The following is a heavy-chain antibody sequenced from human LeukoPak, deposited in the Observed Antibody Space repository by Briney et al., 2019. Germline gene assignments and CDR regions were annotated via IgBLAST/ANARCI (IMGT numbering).Heavy chain of an antibody. CDR1: GGSISSYY. D-gene: IGHD3-3*01. CDR2: IYTSGST. CDR3: ARDRNYDFWSAARGAFDI. J-gene: IGHJ3*02. V-gene: IGHV4-4*07. Sequence: SETLSLTCTVSGGSISSYYWSWIRQPAGKGLEWIGRIYTSGSTSYNPSLKSRVTMSVDTSKNQFSLKLSSVTAADTAVYYCARDRNYDFWSAARGAFDIWGQGTMVTVSS.